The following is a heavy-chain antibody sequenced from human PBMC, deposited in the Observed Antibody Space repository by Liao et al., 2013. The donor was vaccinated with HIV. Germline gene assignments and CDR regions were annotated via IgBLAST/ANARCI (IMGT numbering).Heavy chain of an antibody. CDR2: INHSGST. CDR3: ARGGRRIYSGSYPLRY. D-gene: IGHD1-26*01. CDR1: GGSFSGYF. V-gene: IGHV4-34*01. J-gene: IGHJ4*02. Sequence: QVQLQQWGAGLLKPSETLSLTCAVYGGSFSGYFYNWIRQPPGKGLEWIGEINHSGSTNYNPSLKSRVTISVDTSKNQFSLKLSSVTAADTAVYYCARGGRRIYSGSYPLRYWGQGTLVTVSS.